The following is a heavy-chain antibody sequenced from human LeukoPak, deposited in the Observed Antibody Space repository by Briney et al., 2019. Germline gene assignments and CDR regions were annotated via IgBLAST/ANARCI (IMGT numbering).Heavy chain of an antibody. D-gene: IGHD1-26*01. CDR1: GGSFSGCY. CDR2: INHSGST. J-gene: IGHJ5*02. CDR3: AREGGSYFGWFDP. Sequence: SETLSLTCAVYGGSFSGCYWSWIRQPPGKGLEWIGEINHSGSTNYNPSLKSRVTISVDTSKNQFSLKLSSVTAADTAVYYCAREGGSYFGWFDPWGQGTLVTVSS. V-gene: IGHV4-34*01.